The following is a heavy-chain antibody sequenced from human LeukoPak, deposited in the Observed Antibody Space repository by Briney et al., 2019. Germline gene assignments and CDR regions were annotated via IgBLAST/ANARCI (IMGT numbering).Heavy chain of an antibody. J-gene: IGHJ4*02. V-gene: IGHV4-39*01. CDR2: IYYSGST. D-gene: IGHD6-19*01. CDR1: GGSISSSSYY. CDR3: ARPLSAVAGMTFSY. Sequence: PSETLSLTCTVSGGSISSSSYYWGWIRQPPGKGLEWIGSIYYSGSTYYNPSLKSRVTISVDTSKNQFSLKLSSVTAADTAVYYCARPLSAVAGMTFSYWGQGTLVTVSS.